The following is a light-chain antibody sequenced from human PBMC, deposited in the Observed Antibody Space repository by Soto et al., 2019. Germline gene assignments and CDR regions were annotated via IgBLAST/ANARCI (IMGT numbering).Light chain of an antibody. J-gene: IGKJ2*01. CDR1: QSISTW. Sequence: DIQMTQSPSTLSACVGDRVTITCRASQSISTWLAWYQQKPGKAPKLLVYKATNLQSGVPSRFSGSGSGTEFSLTISSLQPDDFATYYCQRYNDYQYIFGQGTKLEIK. CDR2: KAT. V-gene: IGKV1-5*03. CDR3: QRYNDYQYI.